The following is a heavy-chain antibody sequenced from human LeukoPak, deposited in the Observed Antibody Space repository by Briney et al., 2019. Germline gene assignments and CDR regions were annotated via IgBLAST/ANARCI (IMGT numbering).Heavy chain of an antibody. Sequence: TGGSLRLSCVASGFTFSHYALHWVRQAPGKGLEWVTVISFDGTTQYYADSVKGPFTISRDNSKHTLFLQINSLRPEDTAVYYRATLHYVILTDSSIGYYYYMDVWAKGTTVTVSS. CDR2: ISFDGTTQ. V-gene: IGHV3-30*01. CDR3: ATLHYVILTDSSIGYYYYMDV. D-gene: IGHD3-9*01. J-gene: IGHJ6*03. CDR1: GFTFSHYA.